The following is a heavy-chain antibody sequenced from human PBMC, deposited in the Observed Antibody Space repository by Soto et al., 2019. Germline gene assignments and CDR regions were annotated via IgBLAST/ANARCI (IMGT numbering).Heavy chain of an antibody. J-gene: IGHJ4*02. CDR3: ARVRDILTGYYEDY. CDR1: GGSISSYY. V-gene: IGHV4-59*01. Sequence: PSETLSLTCTVSGGSISSYYWSWIRQPPGKGLEWIGYIYYSGSTNYNPSLKSRVTISVDTSKNQFSLKLSSVTAADTAVYYCARVRDILTGYYEDYWGQGTLVTVSS. D-gene: IGHD3-9*01. CDR2: IYYSGST.